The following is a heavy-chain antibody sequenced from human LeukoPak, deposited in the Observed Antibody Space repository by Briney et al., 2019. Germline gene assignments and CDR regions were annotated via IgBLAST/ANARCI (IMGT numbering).Heavy chain of an antibody. CDR1: GFTFSSYS. CDR2: ISSSYI. CDR3: ARGGIAVAVRGDWFDP. Sequence: GGSLRLSCAASGFTFSSYSMNWVRQAPGKGLEWVSSISSSYIYYADSVKGRFTISRDNAKNSLYLQMNSLRAEDTAVYYCARGGIAVAVRGDWFDPWGQGTLVTVSS. V-gene: IGHV3-21*01. J-gene: IGHJ5*02. D-gene: IGHD6-19*01.